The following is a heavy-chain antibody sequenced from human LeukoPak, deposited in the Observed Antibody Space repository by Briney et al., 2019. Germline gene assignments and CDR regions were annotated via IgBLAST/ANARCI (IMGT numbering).Heavy chain of an antibody. CDR1: GFTFSSYS. CDR3: ARGQAGYSSGWSDYYYGMDV. Sequence: GGSLRLSCAASGFTFSSYSMTWVRQAPGKGLEWVSYISSSSSTIYYADSVKGRFIISRDNAKNSLYLQMNSLRAEDTAVYYCARGQAGYSSGWSDYYYGMDVWGQGTTVTVSS. D-gene: IGHD6-19*01. J-gene: IGHJ6*02. CDR2: ISSSSSTI. V-gene: IGHV3-48*01.